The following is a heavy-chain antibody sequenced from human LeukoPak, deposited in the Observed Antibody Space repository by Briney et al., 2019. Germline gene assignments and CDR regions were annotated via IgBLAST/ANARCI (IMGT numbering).Heavy chain of an antibody. Sequence: GGSLRLSCAASGFTFSSYWMSWVRQAPGKGLEWVAIIKQDGNQKNYVDSVKGRFTISRDNAKNSLYLQMNSLKAEDTAVYYCVRGLVGYCSGGAWDGTCFDYWGQGTLVSVSS. CDR2: IKQDGNQK. D-gene: IGHD2-15*01. J-gene: IGHJ4*02. CDR3: VRGLVGYCSGGAWDGTCFDY. V-gene: IGHV3-7*03. CDR1: GFTFSSYW.